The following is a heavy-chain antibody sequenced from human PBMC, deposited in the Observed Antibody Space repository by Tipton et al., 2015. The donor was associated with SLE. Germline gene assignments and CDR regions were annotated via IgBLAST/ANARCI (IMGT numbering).Heavy chain of an antibody. V-gene: IGHV3-21*03. Sequence: GSLRLSCAASGFTFSSYEMNWVRQAPGKGLEWVSSISSSSSYIYYADSVKGRFTISRDNAKNSLYLQMNSLRAEDTAVYYCARGRTTTPWDWFDPWGQGTLVTVSS. D-gene: IGHD1-1*01. CDR1: GFTFSSYE. CDR3: ARGRTTTPWDWFDP. CDR2: ISSSSSYI. J-gene: IGHJ5*02.